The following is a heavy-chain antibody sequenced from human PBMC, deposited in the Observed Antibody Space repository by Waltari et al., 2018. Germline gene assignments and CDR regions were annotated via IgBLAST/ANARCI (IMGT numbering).Heavy chain of an antibody. D-gene: IGHD2-15*01. CDR3: ARDQCSGGSCYGYYYYGMDV. Sequence: QVQLQESGPGLVKPSETLSLTCTVSGGSIRSHYWSWIRQPPGKGLEWIGYIYYSGSTNYNPSLKSRVTISVDTSKNQFSLKLSSVTAADTAVYYCARDQCSGGSCYGYYYYGMDVWGQGTTVTVSS. CDR1: GGSIRSHY. V-gene: IGHV4-59*11. J-gene: IGHJ6*02. CDR2: IYYSGST.